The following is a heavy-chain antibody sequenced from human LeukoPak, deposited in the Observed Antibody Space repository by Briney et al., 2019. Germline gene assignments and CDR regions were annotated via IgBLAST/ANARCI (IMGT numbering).Heavy chain of an antibody. CDR2: ISGSAGRT. V-gene: IGHV3-23*01. CDR3: ARGDPYFDY. CDR1: GFTFSSYA. Sequence: PGGSLRLSCAASGFTFSSYAMSWVRQAPGKGLEWVSGISGSAGRTYYADSVKGRFTISRDNSKNTVFLQMNSLRAEDTAVYYCARGDPYFDYWGQGTLVTVSS. J-gene: IGHJ4*02.